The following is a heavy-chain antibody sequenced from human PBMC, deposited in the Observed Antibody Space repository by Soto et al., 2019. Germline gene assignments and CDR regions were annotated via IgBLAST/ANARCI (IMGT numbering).Heavy chain of an antibody. CDR2: INPTGTMT. CDR1: GYTFITSYY. Sequence: GASVKVSCKASGYTFITSYYTHWVRQAPGQGLEWMGIINPTGTMTKYSERFQGRLTMTRDTSTSTDYMELSTLTSEDTAVYFCARDTGYDHDAFDIWGQGTKVTVSS. J-gene: IGHJ3*02. V-gene: IGHV1-46*01. CDR3: ARDTGYDHDAFDI. D-gene: IGHD5-12*01.